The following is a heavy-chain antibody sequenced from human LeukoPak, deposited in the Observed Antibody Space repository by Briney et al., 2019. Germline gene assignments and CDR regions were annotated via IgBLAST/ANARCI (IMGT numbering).Heavy chain of an antibody. CDR1: GGPISSGGYY. Sequence: PSETLSLTCTVSGGPISSGGYYWSWIRQPPGKGLEWIGYIYHSGSTYYNPSLKSRVTISVDRSKNQFSLKLSSVTAADTAVYYCARGYCSSTSCYTLADYWGQGTLVTVSS. J-gene: IGHJ4*02. V-gene: IGHV4-30-2*01. CDR2: IYHSGST. D-gene: IGHD2-2*02. CDR3: ARGYCSSTSCYTLADY.